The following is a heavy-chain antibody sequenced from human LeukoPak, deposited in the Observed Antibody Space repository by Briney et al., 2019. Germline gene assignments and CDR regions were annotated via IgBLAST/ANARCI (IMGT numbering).Heavy chain of an antibody. V-gene: IGHV4-59*01. D-gene: IGHD3-10*01. Sequence: PSETLSLTCTVSGASISSYYWSWIRQPPGKGLEWIGYIYYSGSTNYNPSLKSRVTISVDTSKNQFSLKLSSVTAADTAVYYCERVLKAIRTDAFDIWGQGTMVTVSS. CDR2: IYYSGST. J-gene: IGHJ3*02. CDR3: ERVLKAIRTDAFDI. CDR1: GASISSYY.